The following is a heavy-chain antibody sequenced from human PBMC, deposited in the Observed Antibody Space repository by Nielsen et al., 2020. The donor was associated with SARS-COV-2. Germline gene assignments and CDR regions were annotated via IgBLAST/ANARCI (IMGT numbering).Heavy chain of an antibody. CDR3: ARGRCTSYNCAKLGGYMDV. J-gene: IGHJ6*03. CDR1: GFTFSSYG. CDR2: IWYDGSNK. V-gene: IGHV3-33*01. D-gene: IGHD1-1*01. Sequence: GGSLRLSCAASGFTFSSYGMHWVRQAPGKGLEWVAVIWYDGSNKYHADSVKGRFTISRDNSKNTLFLQMNNLRAEDTAVYYCARGRCTSYNCAKLGGYMDVWGKGTTATVSS.